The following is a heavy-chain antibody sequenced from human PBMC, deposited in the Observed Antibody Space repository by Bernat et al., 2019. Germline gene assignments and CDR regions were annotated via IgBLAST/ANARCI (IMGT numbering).Heavy chain of an antibody. V-gene: IGHV3-7*03. J-gene: IGHJ3*02. CDR2: IKQDGSEK. Sequence: EVQLVESGGGLVQPGGSLRLSCAASGFTFSSYWMSWVRQAPGKGLEWVADIKQDGSEKYYVDSVKGRFTISRDNAKNSLYLQMNSLRAEDTAVYYCARGALSGWYDGHDVFDIWGQGTMVTVSS. CDR1: GFTFSSYW. D-gene: IGHD6-19*01. CDR3: ARGALSGWYDGHDVFDI.